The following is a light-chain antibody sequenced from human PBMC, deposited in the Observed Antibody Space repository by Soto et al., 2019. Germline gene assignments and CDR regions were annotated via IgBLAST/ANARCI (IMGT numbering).Light chain of an antibody. CDR3: SSYTSSSTIYV. CDR1: SSDVGGYNY. J-gene: IGLJ1*01. Sequence: QSVLTQPASVSGSPGQSITISCTGTSSDVGGYNYVSWYQQHPGKAPKLMIYEVSNRPSGVSNRFSGSKSGNTASLTISGLQAEDEADYYCSSYTSSSTIYVFGTGTKVTV. V-gene: IGLV2-14*01. CDR2: EVS.